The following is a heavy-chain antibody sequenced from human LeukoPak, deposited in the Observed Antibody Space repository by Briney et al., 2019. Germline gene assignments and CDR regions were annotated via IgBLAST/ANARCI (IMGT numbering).Heavy chain of an antibody. Sequence: TSETLSLTCAVSGYSISSGYYWGWIRQPPGKGLEWIGSIYHSGSTSYNPSLKGRVTISVDTSKSHVDLKLSTLTAADTPVYYCARRPGRATTNSAVYAFHIWGQGTMVTVSS. CDR3: ARRPGRATTNSAVYAFHI. J-gene: IGHJ3*02. D-gene: IGHD1-1*01. V-gene: IGHV4-38-2*01. CDR1: GYSISSGYY. CDR2: IYHSGST.